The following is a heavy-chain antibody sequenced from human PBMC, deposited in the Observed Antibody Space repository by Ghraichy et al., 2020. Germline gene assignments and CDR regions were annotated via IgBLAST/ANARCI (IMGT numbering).Heavy chain of an antibody. J-gene: IGHJ4*02. CDR3: ARHSSGWFDY. Sequence: SETLSLTCTVSGGSISSSSYYWGWIRQPPGKGLEWIGSIYYSGSTYYNPSLKSRVTISVDTSKNQFSLKLSSVTAADTAVYYCARHSSGWFDYWGQGTLVTVSS. CDR1: GGSISSSSYY. D-gene: IGHD6-19*01. CDR2: IYYSGST. V-gene: IGHV4-39*07.